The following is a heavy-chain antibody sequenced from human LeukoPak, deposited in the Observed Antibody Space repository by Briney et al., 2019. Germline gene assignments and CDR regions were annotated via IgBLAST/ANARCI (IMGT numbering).Heavy chain of an antibody. Sequence: SETLSLTCVVYGGSFSGYSWSWIRQPPGKGLEWIGKINQRRNTNYNPSLKSRVTISIDTSKNQFSLKPSSVTAADTAVYFCARHGWHAWYFDLWGRGTLVTVSS. CDR1: GGSFSGYS. CDR2: INQRRNT. CDR3: ARHGWHAWYFDL. D-gene: IGHD6-19*01. V-gene: IGHV4-34*01. J-gene: IGHJ2*01.